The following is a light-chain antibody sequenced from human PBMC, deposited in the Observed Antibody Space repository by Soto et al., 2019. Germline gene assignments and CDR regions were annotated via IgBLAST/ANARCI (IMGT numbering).Light chain of an antibody. CDR3: QQYNSHTWT. CDR2: DAS. J-gene: IGKJ1*01. V-gene: IGKV1-5*01. CDR1: QSISSW. Sequence: DIRMTQYPSTLSASVGDRVTITCRASQSISSWLDWYQQKQGKAPKLLIYDASSLESGVPSRLRGSGYGTELTITISSLKTDDFETYYCQQYNSHTWTFGQGTKVDIK.